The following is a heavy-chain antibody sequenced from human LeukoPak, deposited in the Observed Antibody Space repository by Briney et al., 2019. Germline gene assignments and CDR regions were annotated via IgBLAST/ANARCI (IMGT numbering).Heavy chain of an antibody. CDR2: ISGSTGRT. D-gene: IGHD5-18*01. Sequence: PGGSLRLSCAASGFTFSSYAMSWVRQAPGKGLEWVSAISGSTGRTYYADSVKGRFTISRDNSKNTLYLQMNSLRAEDTAVYYCARDRSPWGDTAYVWGQGTLVTVSS. CDR1: GFTFSSYA. J-gene: IGHJ4*02. CDR3: ARDRSPWGDTAYV. V-gene: IGHV3-23*01.